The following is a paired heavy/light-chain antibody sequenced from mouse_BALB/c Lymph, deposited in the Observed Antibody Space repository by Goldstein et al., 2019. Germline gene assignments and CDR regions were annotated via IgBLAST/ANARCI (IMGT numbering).Light chain of an antibody. J-gene: IGKJ4*01. CDR2: YAS. CDR1: QSIGTS. V-gene: IGKV5-48*01. Sequence: DILLTQSPAILSVSPGERVSFSCRASQSIGTSIHWYQQRTNGSPRLLIKYASESISGIPSRFSGSGSGTDFTLSINSVESEDIADYYCQQSNSWPFTFGSGTKLEIK. CDR3: QQSNSWPFT.
Heavy chain of an antibody. CDR1: GISITTGNYR. Sequence: DVQLQESGPGLVKPSQTVSLTCTVTGISITTGNYRWSWIRQFPGNKLEWIGYIYYSGTITYNPSLTSRTTITRDTSKNQFFLEMNSLTAEDTATYYCARGDYYGSSSYYFDYWGQGTTLTVSS. V-gene: IGHV3-5*02. CDR3: ARGDYYGSSSYYFDY. J-gene: IGHJ2*01. CDR2: IYYSGTI. D-gene: IGHD1-1*01.